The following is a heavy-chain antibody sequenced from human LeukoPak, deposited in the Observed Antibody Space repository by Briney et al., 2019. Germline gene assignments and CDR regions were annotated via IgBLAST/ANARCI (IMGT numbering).Heavy chain of an antibody. V-gene: IGHV3-74*01. J-gene: IGHJ4*02. CDR1: GFTFSSYW. CDR2: INSDGSST. CDR3: ARLVPAAIIDY. D-gene: IGHD2-2*01. Sequence: GGSLRLSCAASGFTFSSYWMHWVRQAPGKGLVWVSRINSDGSSTSYADPVKGRFTISRDNAKNTLYLQMNSLRAEDTAVYYCARLVPAAIIDYWGQGTLVTVSS.